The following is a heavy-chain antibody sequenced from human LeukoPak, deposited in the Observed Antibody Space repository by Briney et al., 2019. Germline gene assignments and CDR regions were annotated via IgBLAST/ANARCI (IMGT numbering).Heavy chain of an antibody. CDR1: GFTFSSYS. CDR3: ARAIGGQQLVLDYFDY. V-gene: IGHV3-21*01. J-gene: IGHJ4*02. Sequence: GGSLRLSCAASGFTFSSYSMTWVRQAPGKGLEWVSSISSSSSYIYYADSVKGRFTISRDNAKNSLYLQMNSLRAEDTAVYYCARAIGGQQLVLDYFDYWGQGTLVTVSS. CDR2: ISSSSSYI. D-gene: IGHD6-13*01.